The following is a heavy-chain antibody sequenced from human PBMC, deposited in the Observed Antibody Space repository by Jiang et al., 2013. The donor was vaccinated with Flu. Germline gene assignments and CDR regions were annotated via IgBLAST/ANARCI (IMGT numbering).Heavy chain of an antibody. CDR1: GDSVSSNSAT. CDR2: TYYRSKWYN. Sequence: QTLSLTCAISGDSVSSNSATWNWIRQSPSRGLEWLGRTYYRSKWYNDYAVSVKSRITINPDTSKNQFSLQLNSVTPEDTAVYYCARTPLYSSGWYVFRSSVYYFDYWGQGTLVTVSS. J-gene: IGHJ4*02. V-gene: IGHV6-1*01. D-gene: IGHD6-19*01. CDR3: ARTPLYSSGWYVFRSSVYYFDY.